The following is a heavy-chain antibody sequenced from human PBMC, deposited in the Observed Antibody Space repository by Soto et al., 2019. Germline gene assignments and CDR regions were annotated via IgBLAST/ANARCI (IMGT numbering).Heavy chain of an antibody. V-gene: IGHV1-69*02. CDR2: IIPILGIA. CDR1: GGTFSSYT. J-gene: IGHJ4*02. Sequence: QVQLVQSGAEVKKPGSSVKVSCKASGGTFSSYTISWVRQAPGQGLEWMGRIIPILGIANYAQKFQGRVTITADKSTSTAYMELSSLRSEDTAVYYCARRGYCGGHCYSDYWGQGTLVTVSS. D-gene: IGHD2-21*02. CDR3: ARRGYCGGHCYSDY.